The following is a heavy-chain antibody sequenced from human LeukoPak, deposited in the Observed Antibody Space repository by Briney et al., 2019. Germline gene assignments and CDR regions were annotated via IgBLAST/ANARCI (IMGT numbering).Heavy chain of an antibody. V-gene: IGHV1-2*02. D-gene: IGHD6-13*01. CDR1: GYTFTGYY. CDR3: ARGANLLGIAAAGVFDY. J-gene: IGHJ4*02. Sequence: DSVKVSCKASGYTFTGYYMHWVRQAPGQGLEWMGWINPNSGGTNYAQKFQGRVTMTRDTSISTAYMELSRLRSDDTAVYYCARGANLLGIAAAGVFDYWGQGTLVTVSS. CDR2: INPNSGGT.